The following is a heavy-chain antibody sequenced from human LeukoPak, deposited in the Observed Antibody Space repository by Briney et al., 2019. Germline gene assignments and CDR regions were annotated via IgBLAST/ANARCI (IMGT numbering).Heavy chain of an antibody. CDR1: GFTFSDYS. V-gene: IGHV3-64*01. CDR2: ISSNGGST. CDR3: ARAYCGGDCYHDY. D-gene: IGHD2-21*02. J-gene: IGHJ4*02. Sequence: GGSLRLSCAASGFTFSDYSMNWVRQAPGKGLEYVSAISSNGGSTYYANSVKGRFTISRDNSKNTLYLQMGSLRAEDTAVYYCARAYCGGDCYHDYWGQGTLVTVSS.